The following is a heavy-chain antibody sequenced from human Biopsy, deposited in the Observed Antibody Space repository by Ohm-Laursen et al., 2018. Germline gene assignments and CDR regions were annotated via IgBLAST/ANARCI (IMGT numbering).Heavy chain of an antibody. V-gene: IGHV4-59*11. D-gene: IGHD3-16*01. CDR3: ARDSRGGHLNTTLITGKNLDS. CDR1: YGSISGHF. Sequence: SDTLSLTCAVTYGSISGHFWSWIRQAPGKGLEWIGYVYYNGNTNYSPSLKSRATISLDTSKDRSSLKLNSVTAADTAVYFCARDSRGGHLNTTLITGKNLDSWGQGILVTVSS. J-gene: IGHJ4*02. CDR2: VYYNGNT.